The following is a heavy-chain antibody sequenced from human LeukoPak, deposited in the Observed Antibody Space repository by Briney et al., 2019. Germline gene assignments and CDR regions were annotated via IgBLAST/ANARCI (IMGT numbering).Heavy chain of an antibody. D-gene: IGHD3-22*01. J-gene: IGHJ4*02. CDR2: ISSSSSYI. CDR3: ARVVGYYYDSSGYLDY. CDR1: GFTFSSYS. Sequence: GRSLRLSCAASGFTFSSYSMNWVRQAPGKGLEWVSSISSSSSYIYYADSVKGRFTISRDNAKNSLYLQMNSLRAEDTAVYYCARVVGYYYDSSGYLDYWGQGTLVTVSS. V-gene: IGHV3-21*01.